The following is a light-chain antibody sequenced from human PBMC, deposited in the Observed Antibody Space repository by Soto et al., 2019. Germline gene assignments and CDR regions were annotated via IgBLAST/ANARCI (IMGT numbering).Light chain of an antibody. J-gene: IGKJ1*01. V-gene: IGKV1-5*01. Sequence: DIQMTQSPSTLSASVGDRVTITCRASQSISHFLAWYQQKPGKVPKLLIYDASNLGSGVPSRFSGSGSGTDFTLTISCLQPDDFTTYYCQQYTSYSRAFGQGTKVDLK. CDR1: QSISHF. CDR3: QQYTSYSRA. CDR2: DAS.